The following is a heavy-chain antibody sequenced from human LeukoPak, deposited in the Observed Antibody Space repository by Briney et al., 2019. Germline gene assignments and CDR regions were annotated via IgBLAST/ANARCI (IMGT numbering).Heavy chain of an antibody. CDR3: ARDQLGYCSGGSCYSARPPRDYYYGMDV. CDR1: GGSISSYY. Sequence: PSETLSLTCTVSGGSISSYYWSWIRQPAGKGLEWIGRIYTSGSTNYNPSLKSRVTMSVDTSKNQFSLKLSSVTAADTAVYYCARDQLGYCSGGSCYSARPPRDYYYGMDVWGQGTTVTVSS. D-gene: IGHD2-15*01. J-gene: IGHJ6*02. CDR2: IYTSGST. V-gene: IGHV4-4*07.